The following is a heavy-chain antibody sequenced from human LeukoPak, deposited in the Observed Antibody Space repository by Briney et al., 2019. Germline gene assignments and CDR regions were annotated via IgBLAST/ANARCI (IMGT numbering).Heavy chain of an antibody. J-gene: IGHJ2*01. CDR2: IYHTGTT. V-gene: IGHV4-31*03. D-gene: IGHD1-26*01. Sequence: SETLSLSCTVSGGSISSGDYYWSWIRQHPVKGLEWIGNIYHTGTTYYNPSLKSRVIMSVDTSKNQFSLRLSSVSAVDTAVYYCARTEGAGLNSWYFDLWGRGTLVTVSS. CDR3: ARTEGAGLNSWYFDL. CDR1: GGSISSGDYY.